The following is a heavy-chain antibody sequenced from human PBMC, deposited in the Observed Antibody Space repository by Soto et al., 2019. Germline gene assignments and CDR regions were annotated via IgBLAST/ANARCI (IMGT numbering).Heavy chain of an antibody. CDR3: AKGRTTTWLRGSGWFY. Sequence: PGGSLRLSCAASGFTFSSYAMSWVRQAPGKGLEWVSAISGSGGSTYYADSVKGRFTISRDNSKNTLYLQMNSLRAEDTAVYYCAKGRTTTWLRGSGWFYWGQGTLVTVSS. D-gene: IGHD6-19*01. CDR1: GFTFSSYA. V-gene: IGHV3-23*01. J-gene: IGHJ4*02. CDR2: ISGSGGST.